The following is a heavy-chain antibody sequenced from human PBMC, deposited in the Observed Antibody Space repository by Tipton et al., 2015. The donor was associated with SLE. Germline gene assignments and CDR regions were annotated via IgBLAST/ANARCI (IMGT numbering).Heavy chain of an antibody. V-gene: IGHV3-66*01. CDR2: FFGADST. Sequence: SLRLSCAASGVTISSNFMSWVRQAPGKGLEWVSVFFGADSTYYADSVKGRFIVARDSSKNTLFLQMNSLRAEDTAVYYCSKDPGSEPYYFDFWGQRTLVSVSS. CDR3: SKDPGSEPYYFDF. CDR1: GVTISSNF. J-gene: IGHJ4*02.